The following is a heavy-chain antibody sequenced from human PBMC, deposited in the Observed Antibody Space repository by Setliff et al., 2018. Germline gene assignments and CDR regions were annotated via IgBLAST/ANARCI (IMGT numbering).Heavy chain of an antibody. CDR2: INPNTGGI. V-gene: IGHV1-2*02. Sequence: GASVKVSCKASGYTFTGYHIHWVRQAPGQGLEWMGWINPNTGGINYAQKFQGRVTLTRDTSIRTSYMELNSLTSDDTAVYYCARLAAIPEPGIGILAWGQGTQVTVS. CDR3: ARLAAIPEPGIGILA. D-gene: IGHD2-2*01. CDR1: GYTFTGYH. J-gene: IGHJ4*02.